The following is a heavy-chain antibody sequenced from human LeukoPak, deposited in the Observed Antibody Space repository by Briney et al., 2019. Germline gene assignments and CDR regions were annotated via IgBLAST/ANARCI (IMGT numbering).Heavy chain of an antibody. CDR3: AKSSQWELLLYFDY. J-gene: IGHJ4*02. V-gene: IGHV3-9*01. Sequence: GRSLRLSCAASGFSFDDYAMHWVRQAPGKGLEWVSGISWNSGSIVYADSVKGRFTISRDNAKNSLYLQMNSLRAEDTALYYCAKSSQWELLLYFDYWGQGTLVTVSS. CDR2: ISWNSGSI. D-gene: IGHD1-26*01. CDR1: GFSFDDYA.